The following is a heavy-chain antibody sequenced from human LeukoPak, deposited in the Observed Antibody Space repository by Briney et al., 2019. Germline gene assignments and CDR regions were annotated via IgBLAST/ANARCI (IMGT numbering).Heavy chain of an antibody. CDR3: ARVRDYDSSFDY. CDR2: INHSGST. Sequence: SETLSLTCAVYGGSFSGYYWSWIRQPPGKGLEWIGEINHSGSTNYNPSLKSRVTISVDTSKNQFSLKLSSVTAADTAVYYCARVRDYDSSFDYWGQGTLVTVSS. V-gene: IGHV4-34*01. D-gene: IGHD3-3*01. CDR1: GGSFSGYY. J-gene: IGHJ4*02.